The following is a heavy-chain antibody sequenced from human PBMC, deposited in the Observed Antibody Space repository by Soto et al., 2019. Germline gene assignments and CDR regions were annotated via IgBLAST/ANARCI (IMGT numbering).Heavy chain of an antibody. D-gene: IGHD2-2*01. CDR3: ARVGCSSTSCSRGYWFDP. V-gene: IGHV4-30-2*01. Sequence: TLSLTCAVSGGSISSGGYSWSWIRQPPGKGLEWIGYIYHSGSTYYNPSLKSRVTISVDRSKNQFSLKLSSVTAADTAVYYCARVGCSSTSCSRGYWFDPWGQGTLVTVSS. CDR1: GGSISSGGYS. CDR2: IYHSGST. J-gene: IGHJ5*02.